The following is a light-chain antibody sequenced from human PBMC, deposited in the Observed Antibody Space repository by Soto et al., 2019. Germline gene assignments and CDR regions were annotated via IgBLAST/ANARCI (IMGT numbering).Light chain of an antibody. V-gene: IGKV3-20*01. J-gene: IGKJ4*01. CDR3: QQYGNSPLT. CDR1: QSVRSDY. CDR2: GVS. Sequence: EIVLTQSPDTLSLSQGQRATLSCRASQSVRSDYFAWYQQKPGQAPRVIIFGVSTRATGVPDRFSGSGSGTDFTLTISRLEPEDFALYYCQQYGNSPLTFGGGTKVEIK.